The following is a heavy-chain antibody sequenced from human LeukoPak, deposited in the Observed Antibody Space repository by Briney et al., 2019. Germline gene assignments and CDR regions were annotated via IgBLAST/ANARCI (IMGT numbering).Heavy chain of an antibody. V-gene: IGHV1-46*01. CDR2: INPSGGST. CDR1: GYTFTSYY. D-gene: IGHD5-24*01. J-gene: IGHJ4*02. Sequence: GASVKVSCKASGYTFTSYYMHWGRQAPGQGLEWMGIINPSGGSTSYAQQFQARVTMTRDTSTSTVYMELSSLRSEDTAVYYCVVEMATICVYWGQGTLVTVSS. CDR3: VVEMATICVY.